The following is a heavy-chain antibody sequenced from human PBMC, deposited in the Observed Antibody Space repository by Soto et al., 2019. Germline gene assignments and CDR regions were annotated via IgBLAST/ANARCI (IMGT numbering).Heavy chain of an antibody. V-gene: IGHV4-30-2*01. CDR3: ARGYCSGGSCYYYGMDV. CDR1: GGSISSGGYS. Sequence: SETLSLTCTVSGGSISSGGYSWSWIRQPPGKGLEWIGYIYHSGSTYYNPSLKSRVTISVDRSKNQFSLKLSSVTAADTAVYYCARGYCSGGSCYYYGMDVWGQGTTVTVSS. D-gene: IGHD2-15*01. J-gene: IGHJ6*02. CDR2: IYHSGST.